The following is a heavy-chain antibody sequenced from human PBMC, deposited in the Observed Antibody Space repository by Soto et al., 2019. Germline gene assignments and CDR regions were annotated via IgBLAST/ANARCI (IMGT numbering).Heavy chain of an antibody. CDR2: ISYDGSNK. CDR3: AKDQYSGSYCFPDAFDI. J-gene: IGHJ3*02. Sequence: QVQLVESGGGVVQPGRSLRLSCAASGFTFSSYGMHWVRQAPGKGLEWEAVISYDGSNKYYADSVKGRFTISRDNSKNSLYLQMNSLRAEDTAVYYCAKDQYSGSYCFPDAFDIWGQGTIVTVSS. D-gene: IGHD1-26*01. CDR1: GFTFSSYG. V-gene: IGHV3-30*18.